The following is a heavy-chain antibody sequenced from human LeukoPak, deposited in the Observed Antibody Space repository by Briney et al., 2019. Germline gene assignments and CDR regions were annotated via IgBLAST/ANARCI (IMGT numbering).Heavy chain of an antibody. CDR2: ISGSGGST. V-gene: IGHV3-23*01. J-gene: IGHJ1*01. D-gene: IGHD3-22*01. CDR1: GFTFSSYE. CDR3: ADSSGYWYFQH. Sequence: PGGSLRLSCAASGFTFSSYEMNWVRQAPGKGLEWVSAISGSGGSTYYADSVKGRFTISRDNSKNTLYLQMNSLRAEDTAVYYCADSSGYWYFQHWGQGTLVTVSS.